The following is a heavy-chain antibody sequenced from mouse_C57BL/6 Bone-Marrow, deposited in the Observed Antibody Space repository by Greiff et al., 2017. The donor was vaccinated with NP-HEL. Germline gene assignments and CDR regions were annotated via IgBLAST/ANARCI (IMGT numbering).Heavy chain of an antibody. CDR2: INPSTGGT. CDR3: ARDGTGD. J-gene: IGHJ2*01. CDR1: GYSFTGYY. V-gene: IGHV1-42*01. D-gene: IGHD4-1*01. Sequence: VQLQQSGPELVKPGASVKISCKASGYSFTGYYMNWVKQSPEKSLEWIGEINPSTGGTTYNQKFKAKATLTVDKSSSTAYMQLKSLTSEDSAVYYCARDGTGDWGQGTTLTVSS.